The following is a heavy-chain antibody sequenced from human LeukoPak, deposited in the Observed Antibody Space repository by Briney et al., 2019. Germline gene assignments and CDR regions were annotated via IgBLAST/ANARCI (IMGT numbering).Heavy chain of an antibody. CDR3: LVYCSGGSGRGDFDI. CDR1: GGTLSSYY. Sequence: SGTLSLTCTVSGGTLSSYYWSWIRQPAGKGLEWIGRIYTSGSTNYNPSLKSRVTMAVDASKNQFYLKLSSVTAEDTAVYYCLVYCSGGSGRGDFDIWGQGTMVTVSS. J-gene: IGHJ3*02. V-gene: IGHV4-4*07. D-gene: IGHD2-15*01. CDR2: IYTSGST.